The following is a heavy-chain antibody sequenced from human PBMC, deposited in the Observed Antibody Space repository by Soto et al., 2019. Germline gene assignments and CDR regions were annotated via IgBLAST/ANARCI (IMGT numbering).Heavy chain of an antibody. Sequence: GSLILSCASSGFTFSDHYMDWVRHAPGKGLEWVGRTRNKANSYTTEYAASVKGRFTISRDDSKNSLYLQMNSLKTEDTAVYYCASYRVVAGLVDYWGQGTLVTVSS. V-gene: IGHV3-72*01. D-gene: IGHD6-19*01. J-gene: IGHJ4*02. CDR1: GFTFSDHY. CDR3: ASYRVVAGLVDY. CDR2: TRNKANSYTT.